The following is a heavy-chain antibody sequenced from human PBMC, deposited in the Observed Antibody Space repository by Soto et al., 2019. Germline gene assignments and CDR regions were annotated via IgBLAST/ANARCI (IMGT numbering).Heavy chain of an antibody. CDR3: ARALGYSGYAGMDV. CDR1: GYTFTIYG. J-gene: IGHJ6*02. CDR2: ISPDNGNT. D-gene: IGHD5-12*01. V-gene: IGHV1-18*01. Sequence: QVQLVQSGGEVKKPGASVKVSCKASGYTFTIYGINWVRQAPGQGLEWMGWISPDNGNTNYAQKLQGRVTMTTDTSPSTAYMALRRLRSADTAVYYCARALGYSGYAGMDVWGQGTTVTVSS.